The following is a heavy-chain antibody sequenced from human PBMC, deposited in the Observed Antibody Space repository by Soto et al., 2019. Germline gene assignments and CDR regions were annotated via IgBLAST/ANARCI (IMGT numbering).Heavy chain of an antibody. Sequence: GGSPRPSCAAPGFSFGSSSLRWGRPAPGEGVGWVSAISGSGGSTYYADSVKGRFTISRDNSKNTLYLQMNSLRAEDTAVYYCAKDIVDCSGGSCYRQYYYYYGMDVWGQGTTVTVSS. V-gene: IGHV3-23*01. D-gene: IGHD2-15*01. CDR2: ISGSGGST. J-gene: IGHJ6*02. CDR1: GFSFGSSS. CDR3: AKDIVDCSGGSCYRQYYYYYGMDV.